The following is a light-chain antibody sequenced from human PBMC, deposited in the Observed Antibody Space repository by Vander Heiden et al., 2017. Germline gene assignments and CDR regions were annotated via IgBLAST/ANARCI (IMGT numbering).Light chain of an antibody. CDR2: EVS. CDR3: SSHTSSSQYV. Sequence: QSALTQPASVSGAPARAITIPCTGTTTDGGGYNYVSWYQQHPGRAPKLRIYEVSKRPSGVSNRFSGCKSGNTASLTISGLQAEDEADYYCSSHTSSSQYVFGTGTKVTVL. J-gene: IGLJ1*01. CDR1: TTDGGGYNY. V-gene: IGLV2-14*01.